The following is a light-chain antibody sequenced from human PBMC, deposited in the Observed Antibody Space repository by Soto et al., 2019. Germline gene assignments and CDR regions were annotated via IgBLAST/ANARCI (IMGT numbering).Light chain of an antibody. J-gene: IGKJ2*01. CDR2: GRX. Sequence: IVVTQSPDIMPVSSGARATMSXRARQSIGVSVAWHQQDPVXXTRIXXXGRXTRATVIPARFSGSGSGREFTLNLTSMHSGDFGLYYCRKYKSLTTGTFGQGTKV. V-gene: IGKV3-15*01. CDR1: QSIGVS. CDR3: RKYKSLTTGT.